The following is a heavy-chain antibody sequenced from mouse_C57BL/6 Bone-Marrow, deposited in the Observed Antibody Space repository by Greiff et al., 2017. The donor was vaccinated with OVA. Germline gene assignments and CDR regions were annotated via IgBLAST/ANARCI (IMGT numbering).Heavy chain of an antibody. Sequence: VKLMESGPGLVAPSQSLSITCTVSGFSLTSYGVHWVRQPPGKGLEWLVVIWSDGSTTYNSALKSRLSISKDNSKSQVFLKMNSLQTDDTAMYYCARGGYYGSSFYFDYWGQGTTLTVSS. CDR2: IWSDGST. V-gene: IGHV2-6*03. J-gene: IGHJ2*01. CDR3: ARGGYYGSSFYFDY. CDR1: GFSLTSYG. D-gene: IGHD1-1*01.